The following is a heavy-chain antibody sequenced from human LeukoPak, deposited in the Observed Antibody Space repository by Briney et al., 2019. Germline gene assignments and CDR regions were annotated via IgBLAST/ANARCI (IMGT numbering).Heavy chain of an antibody. CDR2: ISYSGST. D-gene: IGHD2-15*01. J-gene: IGHJ2*01. CDR3: ARVNVVVVVAPPYWYFDL. Sequence: SETLSLTCTVSGGSVRSGSYYWSWIRQPPGKGLEWIVYISYSGSTNYNPSLKSRVAISIDTSKNQFSLSLSSVTAADTAVYYCARVNVVVVVAPPYWYFDLWGRGTLVTVSS. V-gene: IGHV4-61*01. CDR1: GGSVRSGSYY.